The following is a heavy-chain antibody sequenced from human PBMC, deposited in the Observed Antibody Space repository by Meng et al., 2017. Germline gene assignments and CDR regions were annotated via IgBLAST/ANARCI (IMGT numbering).Heavy chain of an antibody. V-gene: IGHV3-48*03. CDR1: GFTFSSYE. Sequence: GGSLRLSCAASGFTFSSYEMNWVRQAPGKGLERVSYISSSGSTIYYADSVKGRFTISRDNAKNSLYLQMNSLRAEDTAVYYCARDRPLYSSGWTDYYYYGMDVWGQGTTVTVSS. D-gene: IGHD6-19*01. CDR3: ARDRPLYSSGWTDYYYYGMDV. CDR2: ISSSGSTI. J-gene: IGHJ6*02.